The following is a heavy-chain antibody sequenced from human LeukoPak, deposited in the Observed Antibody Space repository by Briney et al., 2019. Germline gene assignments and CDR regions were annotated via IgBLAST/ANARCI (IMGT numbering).Heavy chain of an antibody. V-gene: IGHV4-34*01. D-gene: IGHD2-15*01. J-gene: IGHJ4*02. CDR3: ARSGTLVVVAATGFDY. CDR1: AGSFSGYY. CDR2: INHSGST. Sequence: SETLSLTCAVYAGSFSGYYWSWIRQPPGKGLEWIGEINHSGSTNYNPSLKSRVTISVDTSKNQFSLKLSSVTAADTAVYYCARSGTLVVVAATGFDYWGQGTLVTVSS.